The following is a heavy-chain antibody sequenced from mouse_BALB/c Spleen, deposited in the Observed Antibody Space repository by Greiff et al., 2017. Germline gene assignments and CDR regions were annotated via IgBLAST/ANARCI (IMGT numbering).Heavy chain of an antibody. CDR3: ARTGYGHNTGGAMDY. CDR2: INPGSGGT. J-gene: IGHJ4*01. Sequence: QVQLQQSGAELVRPGTSVKVSCKASGYAFTNYLIEWVKQRPGQGLEWIGVINPGSGGTNYNEKFKGKATLTADKSSSTAYMQLSSLTSDDSAVYFCARTGYGHNTGGAMDYWGQGTSVTVSS. CDR1: GYAFTNYL. D-gene: IGHD1-1*02. V-gene: IGHV1-54*01.